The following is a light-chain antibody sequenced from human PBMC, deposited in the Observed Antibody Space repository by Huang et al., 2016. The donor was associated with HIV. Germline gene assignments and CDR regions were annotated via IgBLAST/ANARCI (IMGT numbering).Light chain of an antibody. CDR3: QQYNNWPPRT. V-gene: IGKV3-15*01. CDR2: GAS. CDR1: QSVSSN. J-gene: IGKJ1*01. Sequence: EIVMTQSPATLSVSPGERATLSCRASQSVSSNLAWYQQKPVQAPRLRIYGASTRATGIPARFSGSGSGTEFTLTISSLQSEDCAVYYCQQYNNWPPRTFGQGTKVEIK.